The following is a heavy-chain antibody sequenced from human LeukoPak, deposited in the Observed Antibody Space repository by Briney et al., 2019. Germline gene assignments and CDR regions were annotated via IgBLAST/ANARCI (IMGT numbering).Heavy chain of an antibody. J-gene: IGHJ4*02. CDR2: IYSGGST. V-gene: IGHV3-53*01. CDR1: GFTVSTNY. Sequence: GGSLRLSCVASGFTVSTNYMSWVRQAPGKGLEWVSVIYSGGSTYYADSVKGRFTISRDKSKNTLYLQMNSLRAEDTAVYYCARDTGSMAARFSDYWGQGTLVTVSS. CDR3: ARDTGSMAARFSDY. D-gene: IGHD2-8*02.